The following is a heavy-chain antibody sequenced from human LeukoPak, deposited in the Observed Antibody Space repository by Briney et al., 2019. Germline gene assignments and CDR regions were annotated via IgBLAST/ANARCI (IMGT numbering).Heavy chain of an antibody. CDR3: ARVPYYYDSSGYHYYFDY. Sequence: SQTLSLTCTVSGGSISSGGYYWSWIRQPAGKGLEWIGRIYTSGTTNYNPSLKSRVTISVDTSKKQFSLKLSSVTAADTAVYYCARVPYYYDSSGYHYYFDYWGQGTLVTVSS. D-gene: IGHD3-22*01. J-gene: IGHJ4*02. CDR2: IYTSGTT. V-gene: IGHV4-61*02. CDR1: GGSISSGGYY.